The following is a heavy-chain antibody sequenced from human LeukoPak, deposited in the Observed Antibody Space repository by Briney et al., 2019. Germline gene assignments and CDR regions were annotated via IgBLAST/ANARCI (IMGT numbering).Heavy chain of an antibody. CDR3: ARADYIMITFGGVIAPDYFDY. CDR1: GYSFTSYW. Sequence: GESLQISCQGSGYSFTSYWIGWVRQMPGKGLAWMGIIYPGDSDTRYSPSFQGQVTISADKSISTAYLQWSSLKASDTAMYYCARADYIMITFGGVIAPDYFDYWGQGTLVTVSS. V-gene: IGHV5-51*01. J-gene: IGHJ4*02. D-gene: IGHD3-16*02. CDR2: IYPGDSDT.